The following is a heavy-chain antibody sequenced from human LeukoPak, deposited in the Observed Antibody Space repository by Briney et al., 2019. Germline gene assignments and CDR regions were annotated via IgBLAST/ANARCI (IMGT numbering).Heavy chain of an antibody. CDR1: GFTFSSYA. V-gene: IGHV3-23*01. D-gene: IGHD2-2*01. CDR3: AKDGCSSTSCYAAFGYYFDY. J-gene: IGHJ4*02. CDR2: ISGSGGST. Sequence: GGSLRLSCAASGFTFSSYAMSWVRQAPGKGLEWVSAISGSGGSTYYADSVKGRFTISRDNSKNTLYLQTNSLRAEDTAVYYCAKDGCSSTSCYAAFGYYFDYWGQGTLVTVSS.